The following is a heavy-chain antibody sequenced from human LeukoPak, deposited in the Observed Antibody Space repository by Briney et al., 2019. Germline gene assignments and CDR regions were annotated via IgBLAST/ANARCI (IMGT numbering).Heavy chain of an antibody. CDR1: GFTFSSYW. D-gene: IGHD6-13*01. J-gene: IGHJ4*02. Sequence: GGSLRLSCAASGFTFSSYWMRWVRQAPGKGLVWVSRINSDGSSTSYADSVKGRFTISRDNAKNTLYLQMNSLRAEDTAVYYCARSRGSSWLYYFDYWGQGTLVTVSS. V-gene: IGHV3-74*01. CDR2: INSDGSST. CDR3: ARSRGSSWLYYFDY.